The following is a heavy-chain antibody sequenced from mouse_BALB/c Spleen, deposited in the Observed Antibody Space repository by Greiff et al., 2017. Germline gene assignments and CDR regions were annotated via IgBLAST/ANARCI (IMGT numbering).Heavy chain of an antibody. CDR3: TRGGYRYNYAMDY. J-gene: IGHJ4*01. D-gene: IGHD2-14*01. CDR2: INPSNGGT. V-gene: IGHV1S81*02. CDR1: GYTFTSYY. Sequence: VQLQQPGAELVKPGASVKLSCKASGYTFTSYYMYWVKQRPGQGLEWIGGINPSNGGTNFNEKFKSKATLTVDKSSSTAYMQLSSLTSEDSAVYYCTRGGYRYNYAMDYWGQGTSVTVSS.